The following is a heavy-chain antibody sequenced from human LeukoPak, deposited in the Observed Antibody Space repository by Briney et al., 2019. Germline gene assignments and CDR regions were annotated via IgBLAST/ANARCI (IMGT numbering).Heavy chain of an antibody. V-gene: IGHV4-31*03. D-gene: IGHD3-16*01. Sequence: PSETLSLTCTVSGGSISSGGYYWSWIRQHPGKGLEWIGYIYYSGSTYYNPSLESRVTISVDTSKNQFSLKLSSVTAADTAVYYCARGFGATYGNYFDYWGQGTLVTVSS. CDR3: ARGFGATYGNYFDY. J-gene: IGHJ4*02. CDR1: GGSISSGGYY. CDR2: IYYSGST.